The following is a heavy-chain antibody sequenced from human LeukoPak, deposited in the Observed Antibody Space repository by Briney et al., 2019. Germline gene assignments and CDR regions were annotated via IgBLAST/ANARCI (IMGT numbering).Heavy chain of an antibody. D-gene: IGHD4-23*01. CDR3: ARETGGNGMDV. CDR1: GFTFSSYA. V-gene: IGHV3-64*01. CDR2: ISSSGGST. Sequence: PGGSLRLSCAASGFTFSSYAMHWVRQAPGKGLEYVSAISSSGGSTYYANSVKGRFTISRDNSKNTLYLQMNTLRAEDTAVYYCARETGGNGMDVWGQGTTVTVSS. J-gene: IGHJ6*02.